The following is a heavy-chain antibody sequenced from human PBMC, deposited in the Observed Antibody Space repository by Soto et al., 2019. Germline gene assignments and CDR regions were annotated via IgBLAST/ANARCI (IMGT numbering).Heavy chain of an antibody. CDR1: GFTFKNVW. D-gene: IGHD3-3*01. Sequence: EVQLVESGGGLVKPGGSLGLSCAASGFTFKNVWMHWVRQAPGKGLEWVGRIKSKADGETIYYAEPVKGIFTISRDDSKNTLYLQMNNLKTEDTAVYYCNAYCDFWGGHTPLWGQGTLVAVSS. V-gene: IGHV3-15*07. J-gene: IGHJ4*02. CDR2: IKSKADGETI. CDR3: NAYCDFWGGHTPL.